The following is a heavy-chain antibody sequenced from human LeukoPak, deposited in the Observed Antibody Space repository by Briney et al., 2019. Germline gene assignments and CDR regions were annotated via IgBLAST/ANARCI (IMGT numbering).Heavy chain of an antibody. CDR3: ARGDAFSGDH. CDR2: IHPEGNEK. J-gene: IGHJ4*02. V-gene: IGHV3-7*04. Sequence: GGSLRLSCAVSGFTFSNFWMSWVRQAPGRGLEWEANIHPEGNEKYHVESVKGRFTISRDNAKNSLFLQMNGLRVEDTAVYYSARGDAFSGDHWGQRTLVTVSS. D-gene: IGHD2-21*02. CDR1: GFTFSNFW.